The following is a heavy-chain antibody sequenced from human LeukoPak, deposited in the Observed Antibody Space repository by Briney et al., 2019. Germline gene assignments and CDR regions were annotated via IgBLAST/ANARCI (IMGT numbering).Heavy chain of an antibody. CDR1: GFTFSSYG. J-gene: IGHJ4*02. D-gene: IGHD4-17*01. V-gene: IGHV3-30*02. CDR3: ARTQTMTTVTTYDY. CDR2: IRFDGSNK. Sequence: AGGSLRLSCAASGFTFSSYGMHWVRQAPGKGLEWVAFIRFDGSNKYYADSVKGRFTISRDNAKNSLYLQMNSLRAEDTAVYYCARTQTMTTVTTYDYWGQGTLVTVSS.